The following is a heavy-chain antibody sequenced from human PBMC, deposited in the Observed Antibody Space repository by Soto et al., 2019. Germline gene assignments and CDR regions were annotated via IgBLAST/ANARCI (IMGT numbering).Heavy chain of an antibody. D-gene: IGHD3-22*01. J-gene: IGHJ6*02. Sequence: SVKVSCKASGGTFSSYAISWVLQAPGQGLEWMGGIIPIFGTANYAQKFQGRVTMTRDTSISTAYMDLSRLRSDDTAVYYCAIGITMIVVVPDYGMDVWGQGTTVTVSS. V-gene: IGHV1-69*05. CDR1: GGTFSSYA. CDR2: IIPIFGTA. CDR3: AIGITMIVVVPDYGMDV.